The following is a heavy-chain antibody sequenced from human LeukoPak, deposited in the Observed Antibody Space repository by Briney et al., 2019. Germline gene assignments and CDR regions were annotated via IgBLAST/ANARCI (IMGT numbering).Heavy chain of an antibody. D-gene: IGHD1-26*01. CDR2: IKQDGSEK. J-gene: IGHJ4*02. V-gene: IGHV3-7*01. CDR1: GFTFTSYW. CDR3: ARDSPYSGFDY. Sequence: GGSLRLSCVASGFTFTSYWMSWVRQAPGKGLEWVANIKQDGSEKYYVDSVKGRFTISRDNAKNSLYLQMNSLRAEDTAVYYCARDSPYSGFDYWGQGTLVTVSS.